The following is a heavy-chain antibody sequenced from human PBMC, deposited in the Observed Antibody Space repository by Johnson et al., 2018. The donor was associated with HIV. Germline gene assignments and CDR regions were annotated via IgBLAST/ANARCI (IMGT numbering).Heavy chain of an antibody. J-gene: IGHJ3*02. CDR3: AKVGSGWYDPHDAFDI. D-gene: IGHD6-19*01. CDR2: IKQDGSEK. V-gene: IGHV3-7*05. Sequence: MLLVESGGGVVQPGRSLRLSCAASGFTFSSYWMSWVRQAPGKGLEWVANIKQDGSEKYYVDSVKGRFTISRDNAKNSLYLQMNSLRAEDTAVYYCAKVGSGWYDPHDAFDIWGQGTMVTVSP. CDR1: GFTFSSYW.